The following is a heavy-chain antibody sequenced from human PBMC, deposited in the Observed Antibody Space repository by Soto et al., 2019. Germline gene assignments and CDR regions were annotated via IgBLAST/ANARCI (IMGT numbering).Heavy chain of an antibody. CDR2: ISAYNGNT. D-gene: IGHD4-17*01. Sequence: ASVKVSCKASGYTFTSYGISWVRQAPGQGLEWMGWISAYNGNTNCAQKLQGRVTMTTDTSTSTAYMELRSLRSDDTAVYYCARGEAFYDYGDYGASYYFDYWGQGTLVTVSS. J-gene: IGHJ4*02. CDR3: ARGEAFYDYGDYGASYYFDY. CDR1: GYTFTSYG. V-gene: IGHV1-18*01.